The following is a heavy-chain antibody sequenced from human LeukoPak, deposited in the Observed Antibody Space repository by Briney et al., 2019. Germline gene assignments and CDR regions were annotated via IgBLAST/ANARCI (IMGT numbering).Heavy chain of an antibody. V-gene: IGHV4-39*07. Sequence: SETLSLTCTVSGGSISSSSYYWGWIRQSPGKGLEWIGSIYYSGSTYYNPSLKSRVTISVDTSKNQFSLKLSSVTAADTAVYYCARDFGSSETLLDYWGQGTLVTVSS. CDR1: GGSISSSSYY. D-gene: IGHD6-6*01. CDR3: ARDFGSSETLLDY. J-gene: IGHJ4*02. CDR2: IYYSGST.